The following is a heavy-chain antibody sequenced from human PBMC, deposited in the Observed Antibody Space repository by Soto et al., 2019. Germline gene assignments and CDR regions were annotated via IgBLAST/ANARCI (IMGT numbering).Heavy chain of an antibody. D-gene: IGHD1-26*01. Sequence: GGSLRLSCAGYGFTFNTYAMSWVRQAPGKGLEWVSAFSGSGGKTYYADSVKGRFTIPRDNSKNTLYLQMTSLRAEDTAVYYCAKGIQWELPFDYWGRGTLVTVSS. CDR3: AKGIQWELPFDY. J-gene: IGHJ4*02. V-gene: IGHV3-23*01. CDR2: FSGSGGKT. CDR1: GFTFNTYA.